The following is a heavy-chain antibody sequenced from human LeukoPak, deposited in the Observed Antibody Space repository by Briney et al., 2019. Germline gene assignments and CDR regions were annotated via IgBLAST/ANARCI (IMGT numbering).Heavy chain of an antibody. CDR3: ARYFGDPQGMDV. D-gene: IGHD3-16*01. Sequence: GGSLRLSCAASGFTFRSYWMRWVRQAPGKGLEWVSYISSSSGTIYYADSMKGRFTTSRDDAKNSLYLQMNSLRDDDTAVYYCARYFGDPQGMDVWGQGTTVTVSS. CDR2: ISSSSGTI. CDR1: GFTFRSYW. J-gene: IGHJ6*02. V-gene: IGHV3-48*02.